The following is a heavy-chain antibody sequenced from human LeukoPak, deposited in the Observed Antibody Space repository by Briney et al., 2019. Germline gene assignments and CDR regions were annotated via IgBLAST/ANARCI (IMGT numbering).Heavy chain of an antibody. D-gene: IGHD3-16*02. CDR2: ISSSSSYI. Sequence: GGSLRLSCAASGFTFSSYSMNWVRQAPGKGLEWVSSISSSSSYIYYADSVKGRFTISRDNAKNSLYLQMNSLRAEDTAAYYCARWGSYRAFDIWGQGTMVTVSS. J-gene: IGHJ3*02. CDR3: ARWGSYRAFDI. V-gene: IGHV3-21*04. CDR1: GFTFSSYS.